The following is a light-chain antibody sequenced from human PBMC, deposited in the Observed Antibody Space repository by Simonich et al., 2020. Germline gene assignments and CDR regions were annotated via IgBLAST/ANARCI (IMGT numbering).Light chain of an antibody. CDR2: EGS. V-gene: IGKV2D-29*02. CDR3: MQSIQLPIT. J-gene: IGKJ5*01. Sequence: DILMTQTPLSLSVTPGQPASIPCKSSQSLLHSDGKTYLYWYLQKPGQSPQLLIYEGSNRFSGVPERFSGSGSGTDFTLKISRVEAEDVGVYYCMQSIQLPITFGQGTRLEIK. CDR1: QSLLHSDGKTY.